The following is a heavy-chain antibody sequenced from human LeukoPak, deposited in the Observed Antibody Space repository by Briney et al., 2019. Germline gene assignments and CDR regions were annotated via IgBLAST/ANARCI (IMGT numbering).Heavy chain of an antibody. CDR1: GFTFSSYS. Sequence: GGSLRLSCAASGFTFSSYSMNWVRQAPGKGLEWVSSISSSSLYIYYADSVKGRFTISRDNAKNSLYLQMNSLRAEDTAVYSCASTNDYGGNSEVFDYWGQGTLVTVSS. V-gene: IGHV3-21*06. CDR3: ASTNDYGGNSEVFDY. J-gene: IGHJ4*02. D-gene: IGHD4-23*01. CDR2: ISSSSLYI.